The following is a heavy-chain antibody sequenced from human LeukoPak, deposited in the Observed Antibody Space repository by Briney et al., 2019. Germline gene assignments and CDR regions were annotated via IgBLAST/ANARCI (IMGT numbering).Heavy chain of an antibody. D-gene: IGHD6-13*01. V-gene: IGHV3-23*01. Sequence: GGSLRLSCAASGFTFNNYGMSWVRQAPGKGLEWVSAISTNGGRTYYADSVKGRFTISRDNSKTTLYLQMNSLSAEDTAVYYCAKTRRWEIAAAGAFDYWGQGTLVTVSS. J-gene: IGHJ4*02. CDR3: AKTRRWEIAAAGAFDY. CDR2: ISTNGGRT. CDR1: GFTFNNYG.